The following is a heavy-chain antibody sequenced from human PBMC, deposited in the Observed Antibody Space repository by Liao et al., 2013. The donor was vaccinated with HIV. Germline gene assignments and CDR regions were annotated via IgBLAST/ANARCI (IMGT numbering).Heavy chain of an antibody. D-gene: IGHD3-16*01. CDR3: ARVPPLITFGGVIPYSFDY. CDR1: GGSITTYY. V-gene: IGHV4-59*12. Sequence: QVQLQESGPGLVKPSETLSLTCTVSGGSITTYYWSWIRQPPGKGLEWIGHIYISGSTNYNPSLKSRVTISIDTSKNQFSLKLSSVTAADTAVYYCARVPPLITFGGVIPYSFDYWGQGTLVTVSS. CDR2: IYISGST. J-gene: IGHJ4*02.